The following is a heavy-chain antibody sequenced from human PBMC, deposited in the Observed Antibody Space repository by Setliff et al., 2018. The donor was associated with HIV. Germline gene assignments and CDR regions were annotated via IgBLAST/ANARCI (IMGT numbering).Heavy chain of an antibody. CDR3: ASTFFGGPTATPGGKIDFDY. Sequence: GGSLRLSCKTSGSTMSKFWMSWVRQVPGKGLEWVANIKQDGSQKYYVDSGKGRFTISRDNGKNAIYLQMNSLRVDDTAIYYCASTFFGGPTATPGGKIDFDYWGQGTLVTVSS. CDR1: GSTMSKFW. V-gene: IGHV3-7*05. CDR2: IKQDGSQK. J-gene: IGHJ4*02. D-gene: IGHD3-16*01.